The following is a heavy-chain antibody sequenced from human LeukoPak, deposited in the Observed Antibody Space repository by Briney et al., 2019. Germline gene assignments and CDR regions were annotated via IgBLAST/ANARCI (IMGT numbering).Heavy chain of an antibody. V-gene: IGHV1-69*04. J-gene: IGHJ3*02. D-gene: IGHD5-12*01. Sequence: ASVKVSCKASGGTFNSYAVTWVRQAPGQGLEWMGRILPILGIANYAQKFQGRVTITADKSTSTAYMELSSLRSGDTAVYYCARGISGYSGYGYAFDIWGQGTLVTVSS. CDR1: GGTFNSYA. CDR2: ILPILGIA. CDR3: ARGISGYSGYGYAFDI.